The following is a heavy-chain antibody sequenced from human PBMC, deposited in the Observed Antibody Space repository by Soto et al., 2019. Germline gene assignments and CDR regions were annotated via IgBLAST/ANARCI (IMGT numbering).Heavy chain of an antibody. J-gene: IGHJ6*02. CDR1: GFTFSSYW. Sequence: EVQLVESGGGLVQPGGSLRLSCAASGFTFSSYWMSWVRQAPGKGLEWVANIKQDGSEKYYVDSVKGRFTISRDNAKNSLYLQMNSLRAEDTAVYYCARDPNIVATMGSIYYYYGMDVWDQGTTVTVSS. CDR3: ARDPNIVATMGSIYYYYGMDV. V-gene: IGHV3-7*01. CDR2: IKQDGSEK. D-gene: IGHD5-12*01.